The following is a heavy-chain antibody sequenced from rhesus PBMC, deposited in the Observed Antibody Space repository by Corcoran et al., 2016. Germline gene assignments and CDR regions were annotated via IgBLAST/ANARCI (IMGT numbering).Heavy chain of an antibody. CDR2: IYGSGGST. V-gene: IGHV4-93*01. CDR1: GGSISSSNW. CDR3: ARAPGMAAATQY. J-gene: IGHJ4*01. Sequence: QVQLQESGPAVVKPSETLSLTCAVSGGSISSSNWWSWIRQSPGKGLEWIGGIYGSGGSTEYNPSLKSRVPISKNTSKNQFSLKLSSVTAADTAVYYCARAPGMAAATQYWGQGVLVTVSS. D-gene: IGHD6-25*01.